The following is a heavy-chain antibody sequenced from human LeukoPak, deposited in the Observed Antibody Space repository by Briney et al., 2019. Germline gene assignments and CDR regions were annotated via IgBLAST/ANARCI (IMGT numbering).Heavy chain of an antibody. D-gene: IGHD6-19*01. Sequence: GGSLRLSCAASGFTFSSYGMHWVRQAPGKGLEWVAVISYDGSKYYADSVKGRFTISRDNSKNTLYLQMNSLRAEDTAVYYCAAGGTVAGTGYWGQGTLATVSS. CDR2: ISYDGSK. CDR1: GFTFSSYG. CDR3: AAGGTVAGTGY. J-gene: IGHJ4*02. V-gene: IGHV3-30*03.